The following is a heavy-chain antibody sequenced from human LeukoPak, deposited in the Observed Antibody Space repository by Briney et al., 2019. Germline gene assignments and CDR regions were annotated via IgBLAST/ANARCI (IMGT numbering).Heavy chain of an antibody. CDR2: IYYSGST. CDR1: GGSISSYY. J-gene: IGHJ4*02. V-gene: IGHV4-59*01. Sequence: PSETLSPTCTVSGGSISSYYWSWIRQPPGKGLEWIGYIYYSGSTNYNPSLKSRVTISVDTSKNQFSLKLSSVTAADTAVYYCARDNYVLDYWGQGTLVTVSS. CDR3: ARDNYVLDY. D-gene: IGHD4-11*01.